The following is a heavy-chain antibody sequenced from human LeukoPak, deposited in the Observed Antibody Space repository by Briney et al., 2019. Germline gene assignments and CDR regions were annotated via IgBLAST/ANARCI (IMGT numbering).Heavy chain of an antibody. D-gene: IGHD2-21*02. V-gene: IGHV3-48*03. CDR3: ARGVTLDY. CDR2: ISSGDNIM. CDR1: GFTFSTYE. Sequence: PGGSLRLSCAASGFTFSTYEMNWVRQAPGKGLEWVSYISSGDNIMFYADSVKGRFIISRDNAKNSLYLQMKSLRAEDTAVYYCARGVTLDYWGQGTLVTVSS. J-gene: IGHJ4*02.